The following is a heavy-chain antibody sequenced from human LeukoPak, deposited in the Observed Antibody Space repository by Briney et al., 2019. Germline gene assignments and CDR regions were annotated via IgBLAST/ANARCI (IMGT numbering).Heavy chain of an antibody. CDR3: ARDSSPYCGDDCYFDAFDL. Sequence: GGSLRLSCAASEFTFGSYWMTWVRQAPGKGLEWVANINRDGSKDHFVDSVKGRFTISRDNAKNFLYLQMNSLRAEDTAVYFCARDSSPYCGDDCYFDAFDLWGQGTMVTVSS. CDR1: EFTFGSYW. V-gene: IGHV3-7*03. J-gene: IGHJ3*01. CDR2: INRDGSKD. D-gene: IGHD2-21*02.